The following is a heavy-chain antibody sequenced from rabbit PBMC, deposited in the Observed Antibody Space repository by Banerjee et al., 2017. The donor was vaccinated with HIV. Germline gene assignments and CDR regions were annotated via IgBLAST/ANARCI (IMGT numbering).Heavy chain of an antibody. D-gene: IGHD6-1*01. V-gene: IGHV1S47*01. CDR1: GFSLSSYA. J-gene: IGHJ4*01. CDR2: IDPVFGST. Sequence: QEQLVESGGGLVQPGGSLKLSCKASGFSLSSYAMNWVRQAPGKGLEWIGYIDPVFGSTSYASWVNGRFTISSHNAQNTLYLQLNSLTAADTATYFCVRGDYIYGYDGYAYTTFTLWGPGTLVTVS. CDR3: VRGDYIYGYDGYAYTTFTL.